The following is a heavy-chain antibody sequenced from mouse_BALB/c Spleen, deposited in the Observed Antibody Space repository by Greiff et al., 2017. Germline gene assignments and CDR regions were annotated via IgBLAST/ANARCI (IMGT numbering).Heavy chain of an antibody. CDR2: ISSGGSYT. Sequence: EVQLVESGGGLVKPGGSLKLSCAASGFTFSSYAMSWVRQSPEKRLEWVAEISSGGSYTYYPDTVTGRFTISRDNAKNTLYLEMSSLRSEDTAMYYCARDHRYDEGAWFAYWGQGTLVTVSA. CDR1: GFTFSSYA. CDR3: ARDHRYDEGAWFAY. J-gene: IGHJ3*01. D-gene: IGHD2-14*01. V-gene: IGHV5-9-4*01.